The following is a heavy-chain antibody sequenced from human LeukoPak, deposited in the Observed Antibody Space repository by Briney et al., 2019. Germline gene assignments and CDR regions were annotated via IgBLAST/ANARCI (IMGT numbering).Heavy chain of an antibody. D-gene: IGHD2-2*01. Sequence: GGSLRLSCAASGFTFSSYSMNWVRQAPGKGLEWVSSISSSSSYIYYADSVKGRFTISRDNAKNSLYLQMNSLSAEDTAVYYCARDRGEYCTSTGCYSFSDYWGQGTLVTVSS. CDR2: ISSSSSYI. CDR3: ARDRGEYCTSTGCYSFSDY. CDR1: GFTFSSYS. J-gene: IGHJ4*02. V-gene: IGHV3-21*01.